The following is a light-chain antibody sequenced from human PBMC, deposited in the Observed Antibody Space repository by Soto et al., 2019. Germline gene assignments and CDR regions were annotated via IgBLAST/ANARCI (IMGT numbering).Light chain of an antibody. Sequence: DIQLTQSPSSLAASVGDRVTITCRASQTISGYLNWYEQKPGQAPKLLIYDASTLQTGVPSRFSGSRSGTEFTLTISSLQPEDFGTYYCQQSYSTPRTFGQGTKVEIK. CDR2: DAS. CDR3: QQSYSTPRT. J-gene: IGKJ1*01. V-gene: IGKV1-39*01. CDR1: QTISGY.